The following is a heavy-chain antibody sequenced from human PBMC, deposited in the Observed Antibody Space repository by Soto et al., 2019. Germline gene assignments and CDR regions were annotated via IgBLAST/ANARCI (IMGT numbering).Heavy chain of an antibody. Sequence: EVQLVESGGGLVQPGGSLRLSCAASGFTFSSYWMHWVRQAPGKGLVWVSRINSDGSSTSYADSVKGRFTISRDNAKNTLYLQLNRLRAEDTAVYYCAREYCSGGSCCSEDWFDPWGPGTLVTVSS. J-gene: IGHJ5*02. V-gene: IGHV3-74*01. CDR1: GFTFSSYW. CDR3: AREYCSGGSCCSEDWFDP. D-gene: IGHD2-15*01. CDR2: INSDGSST.